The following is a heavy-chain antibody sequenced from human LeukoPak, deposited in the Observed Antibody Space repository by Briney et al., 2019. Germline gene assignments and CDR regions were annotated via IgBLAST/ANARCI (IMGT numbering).Heavy chain of an antibody. CDR3: ARAGGTYYGIAFDI. D-gene: IGHD1-26*01. CDR1: GFTFSSYW. CDR2: IKKDGSEK. V-gene: IGHV3-7*01. Sequence: GGSLRLSCAASGFTFSSYWMSWVRQAPGKGLEWVANIKKDGSEKYYVASVKGRFTISRDNAKNSLYLQVNSLRAEDTAVYYCARAGGTYYGIAFDIWGQGTMVTVSS. J-gene: IGHJ3*02.